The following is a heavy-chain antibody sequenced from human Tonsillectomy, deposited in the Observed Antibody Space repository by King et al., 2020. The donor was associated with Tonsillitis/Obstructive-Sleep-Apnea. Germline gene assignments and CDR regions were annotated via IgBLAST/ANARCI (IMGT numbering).Heavy chain of an antibody. D-gene: IGHD3-22*01. Sequence: QLVQSGAEVKKPGSSVKVSCKASGGTFSSYAISWVRQAPGQGLEWMGGIIPILGIANYAQKFQGRVTNTADKSTSTAYMELSSLRSEDTAVYYCARDLSYYYDSSGYLDYWGQGTLVTVSS. J-gene: IGHJ4*02. V-gene: IGHV1-69*10. CDR2: IIPILGIA. CDR1: GGTFSSYA. CDR3: ARDLSYYYDSSGYLDY.